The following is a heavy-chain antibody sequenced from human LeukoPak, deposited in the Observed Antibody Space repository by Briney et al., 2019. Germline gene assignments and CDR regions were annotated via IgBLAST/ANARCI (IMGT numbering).Heavy chain of an antibody. V-gene: IGHV1-69*05. J-gene: IGHJ4*02. D-gene: IGHD2-15*01. CDR1: GCTFSSYA. CDR2: IIPIFGTA. Sequence: SVKVSCKASGCTFSSYAISWVRQAPGQGLEWMGGIIPIFGTANYAQKLQGRVTITTDESTSTAYMELSSLRSEATAVYYCARDRGDIVTPYYFDYWGQGTLVTVSS. CDR3: ARDRGDIVTPYYFDY.